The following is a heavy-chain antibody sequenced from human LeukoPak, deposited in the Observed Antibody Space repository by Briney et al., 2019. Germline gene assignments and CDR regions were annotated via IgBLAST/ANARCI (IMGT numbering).Heavy chain of an antibody. CDR3: ARVRSRDGFDP. CDR1: GGSISSYY. V-gene: IGHV4-59*01. CDR2: IYYSGTT. J-gene: IGHJ5*02. D-gene: IGHD5-24*01. Sequence: SETLSLTCTVSGGSISSYYWSWIRQPPGKGLEWIGYIYYSGTTNYNPSLESRVTISVDTSKNQFSLKLSSVTAADTAVYYCARVRSRDGFDPWGQGTLVTVSS.